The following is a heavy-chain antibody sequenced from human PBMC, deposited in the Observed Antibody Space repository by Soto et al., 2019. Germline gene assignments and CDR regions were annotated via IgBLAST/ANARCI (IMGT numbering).Heavy chain of an antibody. D-gene: IGHD1-7*01. CDR2: IYYSGST. Sequence: PSETLSLTCTVSGGSVSSGSYYWSWIRQPPGKGLEWIGCIYYSGSTYYNPSLKSRVTISVDTSKNQFSLKLSSVTAADTAVYYCARDALSWGYNWNYPRRPPPDYWGQGTLVTVSS. CDR3: ARDALSWGYNWNYPRRPPPDY. V-gene: IGHV4-61*01. J-gene: IGHJ4*02. CDR1: GGSVSSGSYY.